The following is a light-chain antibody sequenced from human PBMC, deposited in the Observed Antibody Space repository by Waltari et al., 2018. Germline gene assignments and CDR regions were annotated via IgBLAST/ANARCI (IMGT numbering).Light chain of an antibody. V-gene: IGKV3-11*01. CDR2: DAS. CDR3: QQRSNWRFT. Sequence: EIVLTQSQATLSLSTGERATLSCRASQSVSSYLAWYQQKPGQAPRLLIYDASNRATGIPARFSGSGSGTDFTLTISSLEPEDFAVYYCQQRSNWRFTFGPGTKVDIK. CDR1: QSVSSY. J-gene: IGKJ3*01.